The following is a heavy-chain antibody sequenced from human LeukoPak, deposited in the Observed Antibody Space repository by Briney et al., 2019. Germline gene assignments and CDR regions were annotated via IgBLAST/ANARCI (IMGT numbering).Heavy chain of an antibody. D-gene: IGHD3-22*01. J-gene: IGHJ4*02. CDR3: ARASYYYDSSPLYYFDC. CDR2: INHSGST. CDR1: GGSFSGYY. V-gene: IGHV4-34*01. Sequence: SETLSLTCAVYGGSFSGYYWSWIRQPPGKGLEWIGEINHSGSTNYNPSLKSRVTISVDTSQNQFSLKLSSVTAADTAVYYCARASYYYDSSPLYYFDCWGQGTLVTVSS.